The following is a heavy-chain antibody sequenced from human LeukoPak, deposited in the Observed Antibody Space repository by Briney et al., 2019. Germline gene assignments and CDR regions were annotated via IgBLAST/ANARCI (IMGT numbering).Heavy chain of an antibody. D-gene: IGHD2-2*01. CDR2: IYPGDSDT. CDR1: GYSFTSYW. V-gene: IGHV5-51*01. CDR3: ARTEGEYCSSTSCYRWFDP. J-gene: IGHJ5*02. Sequence: GESLKISCKGSGYSFTSYWIGWVRQVPGKGLEGMGIIYPGDSDTRYSPSFQGQVTISADKSISTAYLQWSSLKASDTAMYYCARTEGEYCSSTSCYRWFDPWGQGTLVTVSS.